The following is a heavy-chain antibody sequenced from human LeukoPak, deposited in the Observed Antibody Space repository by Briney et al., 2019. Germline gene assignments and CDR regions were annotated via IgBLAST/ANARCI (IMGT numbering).Heavy chain of an antibody. V-gene: IGHV1-2*02. Sequence: ASVKVSCKASGYTFTDYYMHWVRQAPGQGLEWMGWINPNSGGTNYAQKFQGRVTMARDTSISTAYMELSRLRSDDTAVYYCARASYYYDSSGYPGYYFDYWGQGTLVTVSS. CDR3: ARASYYYDSSGYPGYYFDY. CDR2: INPNSGGT. CDR1: GYTFTDYY. J-gene: IGHJ4*02. D-gene: IGHD3-22*01.